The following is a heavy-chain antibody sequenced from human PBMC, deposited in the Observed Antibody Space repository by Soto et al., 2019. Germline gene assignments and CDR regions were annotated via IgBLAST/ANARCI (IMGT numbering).Heavy chain of an antibody. CDR1: GGSISSGGYS. Sequence: KPSETLSLTCAVSGGSISSGGYSWSWIRQPPGKGLEWIGYIYHSGSTYYNPSLKSRVTISVDRSKNQFSLKLSSVTAADTAVYYCASSSYYYDSSGYYSNWGQGTLVTVSS. J-gene: IGHJ4*02. D-gene: IGHD3-22*01. V-gene: IGHV4-30-2*01. CDR3: ASSSYYYDSSGYYSN. CDR2: IYHSGST.